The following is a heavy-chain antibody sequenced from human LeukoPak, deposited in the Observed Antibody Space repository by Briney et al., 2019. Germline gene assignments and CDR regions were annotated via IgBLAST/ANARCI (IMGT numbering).Heavy chain of an antibody. CDR1: GFTFTVAW. CDR2: IKSKTDVAPI. J-gene: IGHJ4*02. D-gene: IGHD3-16*01. V-gene: IGHV3-15*01. Sequence: GGSLRLSCAASGFTFTVAWMSWVRQAPGKGLEWLGRIKSKTDVAPIDYAAPVKGRFTISRDNSKNTLYLQMNSLRAEDTAVYYCATVRGETTVDYWGQGTLVTVSS. CDR3: ATVRGETTVDY.